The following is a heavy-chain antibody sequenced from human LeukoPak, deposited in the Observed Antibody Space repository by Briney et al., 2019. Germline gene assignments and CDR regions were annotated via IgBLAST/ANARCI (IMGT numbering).Heavy chain of an antibody. D-gene: IGHD6-13*01. CDR1: RFTFSSYA. J-gene: IGHJ4*02. CDR2: ISGSGGDT. CDR3: AKDGGGTAGSFDY. V-gene: IGHV3-23*01. Sequence: PGGSLRLSCAASRFTFSSYAMSWVRQAPGKGLEWVSGISGSGGDTFYADSLKGRFIISRDNSKNTLYLQMNSLRAEDTAVYYCAKDGGGTAGSFDYWGQGTLVTVSS.